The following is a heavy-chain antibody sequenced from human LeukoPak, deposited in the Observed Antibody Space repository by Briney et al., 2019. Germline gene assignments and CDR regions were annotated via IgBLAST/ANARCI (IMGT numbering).Heavy chain of an antibody. CDR3: VRALYNSGQFDP. D-gene: IGHD5-12*01. CDR2: ISSSGDT. J-gene: IGHJ5*02. CDR1: GFTFRKFD. Sequence: GGSLRLSCAASGFTFRKFDMHWVRQATGKGLEWVSGISSSGDTFYQDSVKGRFTISRENGENSLFLQLNSLRTGDTAVYCCVRALYNSGQFDPWGQGTLVTVSS. V-gene: IGHV3-13*04.